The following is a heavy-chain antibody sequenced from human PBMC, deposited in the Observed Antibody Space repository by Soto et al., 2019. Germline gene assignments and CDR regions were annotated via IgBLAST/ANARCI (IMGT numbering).Heavy chain of an antibody. D-gene: IGHD3-3*01. CDR1: GYTFNNYG. V-gene: IGHV1-18*01. CDR2: IGTHNGDT. CDR3: ARDWRGAEGFDP. Sequence: QVQLEQSGTEVKKTGASVKVSCKASGYTFNNYGFSWVRQAPGQGLEWVGWIGTHNGDTTYAQSFQGRVTMTIDTSTTTSYMELTSLTFDDTAVYFCARDWRGAEGFDPWGQGTLVIVSS. J-gene: IGHJ5*02.